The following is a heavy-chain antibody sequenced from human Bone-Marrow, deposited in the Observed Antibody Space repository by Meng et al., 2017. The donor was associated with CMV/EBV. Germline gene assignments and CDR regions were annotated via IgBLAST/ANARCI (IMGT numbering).Heavy chain of an antibody. CDR1: GFTFSSYW. CDR3: ARVLQIIKAARHGWFDP. V-gene: IGHV3-7*01. Sequence: GGSLRLSCAASGFTFSSYWMTWVRQAPGRGLEWVANIKEDGGEKYYVDSVKGRFTISRDNAKNSLYLQMNSLRAEDTAVYYCARVLQIIKAARHGWFDPWGQGTLVTVSS. D-gene: IGHD6-6*01. J-gene: IGHJ5*02. CDR2: IKEDGGEK.